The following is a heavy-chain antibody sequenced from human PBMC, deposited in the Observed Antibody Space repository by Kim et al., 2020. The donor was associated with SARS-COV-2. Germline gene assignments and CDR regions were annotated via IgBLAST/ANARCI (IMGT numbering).Heavy chain of an antibody. J-gene: IGHJ3*01. CDR3: AQAATAVHALQV. CDR1: GGSVDSGSYS. V-gene: IGHV4-61*01. Sequence: SETLSLTCSVSGGSVDSGSYSWSWIRQSPGRSLEWIGYIFYTGSATYNPSLDSRATISIDTSKNLFSLKLGSVSPADTATYYCAQAATAVHALQVWGHGTLVTVSS. D-gene: IGHD6-13*01. CDR2: IFYTGSA.